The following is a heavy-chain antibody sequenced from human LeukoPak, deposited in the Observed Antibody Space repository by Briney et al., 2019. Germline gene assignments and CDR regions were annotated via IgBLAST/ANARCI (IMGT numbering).Heavy chain of an antibody. J-gene: IGHJ4*02. CDR1: GNTFTSYY. D-gene: IGHD2-15*01. Sequence: ASVKVSCKASGNTFTSYYMHWVRQAPGQGLEWMGIINPSGGSTSYAQKFQGRVTMTRDTSTSTVYMELSSLRSEDTAVYYCARDQGGYCSGGSCYGFDYWGQGTLVTVSS. CDR2: INPSGGST. CDR3: ARDQGGYCSGGSCYGFDY. V-gene: IGHV1-46*03.